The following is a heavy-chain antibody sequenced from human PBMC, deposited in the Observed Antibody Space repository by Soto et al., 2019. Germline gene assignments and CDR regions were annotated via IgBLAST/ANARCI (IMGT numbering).Heavy chain of an antibody. D-gene: IGHD3-3*01. CDR3: ARAGNYDVLSGRMYYFDS. CDR1: GGSISSGGYY. J-gene: IGHJ4*02. Sequence: SETLSLTCTVSGGSISSGGYYWSWIRQHPGKGLEWIGYIYYSGSTYYNPSLKSRVTISIDTSNSQFSLRLSSVTAADTAVYFCARAGNYDVLSGRMYYFDSWGQGTPVTVSS. V-gene: IGHV4-31*03. CDR2: IYYSGST.